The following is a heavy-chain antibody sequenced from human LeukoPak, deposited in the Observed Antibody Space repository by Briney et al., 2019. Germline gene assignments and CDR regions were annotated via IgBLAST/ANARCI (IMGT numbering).Heavy chain of an antibody. CDR3: ARGRPYYDFWSGYYGFDY. J-gene: IGHJ4*02. Sequence: SETLSLTCAVYGGSFSGYYWSWIRQPPGKGLEWIGEINHSGSTNYNPSLKSRVTISVDTSKNQFSLRLSSVTAADTAVYYCARGRPYYDFWSGYYGFDYWGQGTLVTVSS. CDR1: GGSFSGYY. V-gene: IGHV4-34*01. CDR2: INHSGST. D-gene: IGHD3-3*01.